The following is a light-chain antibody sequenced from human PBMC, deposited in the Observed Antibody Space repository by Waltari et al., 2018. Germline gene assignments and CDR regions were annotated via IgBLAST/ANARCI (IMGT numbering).Light chain of an antibody. Sequence: DIQLTQSPSFLSASVGERVTITCRASQGISRYLAWYQQKPGKAPKLLNYAASTLQSGVPSRFSGSGSGTEFTLTISSLQPEDFATYYCQQLNSYPPMYTFGQGTKLEIK. V-gene: IGKV1-9*01. CDR3: QQLNSYPPMYT. J-gene: IGKJ2*01. CDR1: QGISRY. CDR2: AAS.